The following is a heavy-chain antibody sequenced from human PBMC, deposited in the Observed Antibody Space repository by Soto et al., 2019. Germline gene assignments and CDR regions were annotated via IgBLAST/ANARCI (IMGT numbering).Heavy chain of an antibody. V-gene: IGHV1-3*01. CDR3: ASAPIPYYYDSSRYYPGWAFDL. D-gene: IGHD3-22*01. J-gene: IGHJ3*01. Sequence: ASVKVSCKASGYTFTSYAMHWVRQAPGQRLEWMGWINAGNGNTKYSQKFQGRVTITRDTSASTAYMELSSPRSEDTAVYYCASAPIPYYYDSSRYYPGWAFDLWGQGTMVTVSS. CDR2: INAGNGNT. CDR1: GYTFTSYA.